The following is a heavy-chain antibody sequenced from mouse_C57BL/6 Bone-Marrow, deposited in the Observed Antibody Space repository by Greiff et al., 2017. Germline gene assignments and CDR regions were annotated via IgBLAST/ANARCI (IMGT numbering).Heavy chain of an antibody. CDR2: ISNGGGST. Sequence: EVKLMESGGGLVQPGGSLKLSCAASGFTFSDYYMYWVRQTPEKRLEWVAYISNGGGSTYYPDTVKGRFTISRDNAKNTLYLQMSRLKSEDTAMYYCARRGANWDAWFAYWGQGTLVTVSA. CDR3: ARRGANWDAWFAY. V-gene: IGHV5-12*01. D-gene: IGHD4-1*01. J-gene: IGHJ3*01. CDR1: GFTFSDYY.